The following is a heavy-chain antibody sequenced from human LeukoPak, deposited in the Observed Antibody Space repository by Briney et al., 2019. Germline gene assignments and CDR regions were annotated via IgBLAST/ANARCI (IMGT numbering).Heavy chain of an antibody. J-gene: IGHJ4*02. V-gene: IGHV3-23*01. CDR1: GFTFSSYA. CDR2: ISGSGGST. D-gene: IGHD3-16*01. Sequence: GGSLRLSCAASGFTFSSYAMSWVRQAPGKGLEWVSGISGSGGSTYYADFVKGRFTISRDTSKNTLYLQINSLRAEDTAVYYCAKSARLANDYWGQGTLVTVSS. CDR3: AKSARLANDY.